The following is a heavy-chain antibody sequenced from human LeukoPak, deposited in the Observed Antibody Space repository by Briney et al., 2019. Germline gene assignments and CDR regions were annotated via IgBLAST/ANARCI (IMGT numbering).Heavy chain of an antibody. V-gene: IGHV4-38-2*01. D-gene: IGHD3-10*01. CDR1: NYSFTSGYC. Sequence: SETLSLTCVDSNYSFTSGYCWGWIRQPPGKGLQWIGSFWHSGSTYYNPSLKSRVTISLDTSKNQFSLTLNSVTAADTAVYYCARHVGWXGESXXDSWGHGHLVTVSS. CDR3: ARHVGWXGESXXDS. CDR2: FWHSGST. J-gene: IGHJ5*01.